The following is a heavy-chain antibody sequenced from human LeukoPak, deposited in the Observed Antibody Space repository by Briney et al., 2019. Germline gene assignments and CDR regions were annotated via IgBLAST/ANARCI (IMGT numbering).Heavy chain of an antibody. CDR3: ATSTVTTFISDAFDI. CDR1: GYTFTSYD. CDR2: MNPNSGNT. V-gene: IGHV1-8*01. J-gene: IGHJ3*02. Sequence: GASVKVSCKASGYTFTSYDINWMRQAPGQGLEWVGWMNPNSGNTGYAQTFQGKLTMTRNTSIKTAYMELSSLRSEDTAVYYCATSTVTTFISDAFDIWGQGTMVTVSS. D-gene: IGHD4-17*01.